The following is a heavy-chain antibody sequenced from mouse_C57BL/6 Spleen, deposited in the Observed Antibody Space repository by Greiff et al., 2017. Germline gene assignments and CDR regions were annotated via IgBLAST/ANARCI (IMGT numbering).Heavy chain of an antibody. CDR2: IYPSDSET. J-gene: IGHJ4*01. Sequence: VQLQQPGAELVRPGSSVKLSCKASGYTFTSYWMDWVKQRPGQGLEWIGNIYPSDSETHYNQKFKDKATLTVDKSSSTAYMQLSSLTSEDSAVYYCAREDYYGSSRYYAMDYWGQGTSVTVSS. CDR3: AREDYYGSSRYYAMDY. D-gene: IGHD1-1*01. CDR1: GYTFTSYW. V-gene: IGHV1-61*01.